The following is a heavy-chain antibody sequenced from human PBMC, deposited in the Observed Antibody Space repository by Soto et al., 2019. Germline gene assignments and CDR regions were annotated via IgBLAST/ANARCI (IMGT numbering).Heavy chain of an antibody. Sequence: GGSLRLSCEASGFAFSAHFMSWIRQAPGKGLEWISHISDNGNTIYYADSVKGRFTISRVNAKNSVFLQMNSLRDEDTAVYYCARDRRPSVYTGLADWGQGTTVTVYS. V-gene: IGHV3-11*01. J-gene: IGHJ6*02. CDR2: ISDNGNTI. CDR3: ARDRRPSVYTGLAD. D-gene: IGHD1-1*01. CDR1: GFAFSAHF.